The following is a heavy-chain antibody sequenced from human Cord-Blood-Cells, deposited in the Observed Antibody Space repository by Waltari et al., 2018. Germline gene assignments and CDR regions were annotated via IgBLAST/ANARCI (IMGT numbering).Heavy chain of an antibody. V-gene: IGHV1-24*01. Sequence: QVQLVQSGAEVKKPGASVKVSCKVSGYTLTELSMHWVRQAPGQGLEWMGGFDPEDGETIYAQKFQSRVTMTEDTSTDTAYMELSSLRSEDTAVYYCATDQASHQYSSGWYYFDYWGQGTLVTVSS. CDR3: ATDQASHQYSSGWYYFDY. D-gene: IGHD6-19*01. CDR1: GYTLTELS. J-gene: IGHJ4*02. CDR2: FDPEDGET.